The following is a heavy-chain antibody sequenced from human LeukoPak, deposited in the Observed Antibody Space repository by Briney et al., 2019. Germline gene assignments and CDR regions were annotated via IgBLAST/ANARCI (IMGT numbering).Heavy chain of an antibody. D-gene: IGHD6-19*01. CDR3: ASTQEYSSGWYFDY. V-gene: IGHV3-9*01. J-gene: IGHJ4*02. Sequence: PGGSLRLSCAASGFTFDDHAMHWVRQAPGKGLEWVSGISWNSGSIGYADSVKGRFTISRDNAKNSLYLQMNSLRAEDTALYYCASTQEYSSGWYFDYWGQGTLVTVSS. CDR2: ISWNSGSI. CDR1: GFTFDDHA.